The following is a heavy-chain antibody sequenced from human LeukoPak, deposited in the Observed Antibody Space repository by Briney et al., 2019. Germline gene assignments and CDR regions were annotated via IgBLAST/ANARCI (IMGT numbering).Heavy chain of an antibody. V-gene: IGHV3-11*04. CDR3: ASLSSSGYYLDAFEM. CDR1: GFTFSVHH. Sequence: SGGSRRPSCAPSGFTFSVHHMSWIRQAPGEGLQWVSFNGRSGSPMYYADSVKGRFTISRDNAKNSLFLQMSSLRTDDTAVYYCASLSSSGYYLDAFEMWEQGTLVTVSS. J-gene: IGHJ3*02. D-gene: IGHD3-22*01. CDR2: NGRSGSPM.